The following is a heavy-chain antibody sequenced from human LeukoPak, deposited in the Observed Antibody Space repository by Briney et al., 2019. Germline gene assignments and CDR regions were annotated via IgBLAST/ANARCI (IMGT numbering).Heavy chain of an antibody. D-gene: IGHD4-17*01. CDR3: ASRTTVTDADGFDI. CDR1: GFIVSSNY. Sequence: GGSLRLSCAASGFIVSSNYISWVRQAPGKGLEWVSLIYSGGSTYNADSVKDRFTISRDNSKNTVYLQMNSLRAEDTAVYYCASRTTVTDADGFDIWGQGTMVTVSS. CDR2: IYSGGST. J-gene: IGHJ3*02. V-gene: IGHV3-66*01.